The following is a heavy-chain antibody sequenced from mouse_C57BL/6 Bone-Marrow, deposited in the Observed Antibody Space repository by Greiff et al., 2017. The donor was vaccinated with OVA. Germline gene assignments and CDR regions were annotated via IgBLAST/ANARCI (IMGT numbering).Heavy chain of an antibody. J-gene: IGHJ2*01. V-gene: IGHV1-82*01. D-gene: IGHD2-4*01. CDR2: IYPGDGDT. CDR3: TRAGLPDY. CDR1: GYAFSSSW. Sequence: VQLQQSGPELVKPGASVTISCKASGYAFSSSWMNWVKQRPGKGLEWIGRIYPGDGDTNYNGKFKGKATLTADKSSSTAYMQLSSLTSEDSAVYYCTRAGLPDYWGQGTTLTVSS.